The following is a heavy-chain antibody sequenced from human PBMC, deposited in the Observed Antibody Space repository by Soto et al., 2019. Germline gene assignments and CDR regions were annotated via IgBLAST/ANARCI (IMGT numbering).Heavy chain of an antibody. V-gene: IGHV4-31*03. D-gene: IGHD2-8*01. CDR2: ISYTGST. J-gene: IGHJ4*02. CDR1: GGSISSGNYY. Sequence: QVQLQESGPGLVKPSQTLSLTCSVSGGSISSGNYYWSWIRQLPGKGLEWIGYISYTGSTFYNPYLKSRVTISVDTSKNLFSLELSSVTAADTAVYYCARGVLRWGQGTLVTVSS. CDR3: ARGVLR.